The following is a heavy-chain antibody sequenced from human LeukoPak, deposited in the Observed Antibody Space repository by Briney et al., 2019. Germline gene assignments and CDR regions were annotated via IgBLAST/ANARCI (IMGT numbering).Heavy chain of an antibody. V-gene: IGHV1-18*01. J-gene: IGHJ5*02. Sequence: ASVKVSCKASGGTFSSYAISWVRQAPGQGLEWMGWISAYNGNTNYAQKLQGRVTMTTDTSTSTAYMELRSLRSDDTAVYYCARQAVGATGWFDPWGQGTLVTVSS. CDR1: GGTFSSYA. CDR3: ARQAVGATGWFDP. CDR2: ISAYNGNT. D-gene: IGHD1-26*01.